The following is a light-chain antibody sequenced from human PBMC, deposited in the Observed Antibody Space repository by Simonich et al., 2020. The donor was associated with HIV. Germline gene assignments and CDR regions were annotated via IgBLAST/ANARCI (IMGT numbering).Light chain of an antibody. J-gene: IGLJ2*01. CDR2: DVS. V-gene: IGLV2-14*03. Sequence: QSALTQPASVSGSPGQSITISCTGTSSDIGGYNYVSWYQQHPGKAPKLMIYDVSKRPSGVFKRFAGSKSGNTATLTISGLQAEDEADYYCSSYTSSSTLVFGGGTKVTVV. CDR3: SSYTSSSTLV. CDR1: SSDIGGYNY.